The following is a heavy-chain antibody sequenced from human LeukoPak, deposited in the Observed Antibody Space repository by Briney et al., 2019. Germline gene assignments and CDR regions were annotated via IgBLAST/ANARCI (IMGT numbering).Heavy chain of an antibody. CDR1: GFTFSSYS. CDR2: ISSSSSYI. J-gene: IGHJ1*01. CDR3: ARDILTGSQSRYQH. V-gene: IGHV3-21*01. Sequence: SGGSLRLSCAASGFTFSSYSMNWVRQAPGKGLEWVSSISSSSSYIYYADSVKGRFTISRDNAKNSLYLQMNSLRVEDTAVYYCARDILTGSQSRYQHWGQGTLVTVSS. D-gene: IGHD3-9*01.